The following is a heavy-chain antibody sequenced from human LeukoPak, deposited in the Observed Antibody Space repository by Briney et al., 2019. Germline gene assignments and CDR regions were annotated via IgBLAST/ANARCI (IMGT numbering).Heavy chain of an antibody. D-gene: IGHD5-24*01. Sequence: PGGSLRLSCAASGFTFSSYAMTWVRQAPGKGLEWVSAISGSGGSTYYVDSVKGQFTISRDNSKNTLFLQMNSLRAEDTAVYYCAKCGDGYNSGYYYYYMDVWGKGTTVTVSS. CDR2: ISGSGGST. V-gene: IGHV3-23*01. CDR3: AKCGDGYNSGYYYYYMDV. CDR1: GFTFSSYA. J-gene: IGHJ6*03.